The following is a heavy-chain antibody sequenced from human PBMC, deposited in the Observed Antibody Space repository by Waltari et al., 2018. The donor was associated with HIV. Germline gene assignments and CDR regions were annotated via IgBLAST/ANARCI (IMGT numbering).Heavy chain of an antibody. J-gene: IGHJ4*02. CDR1: GYSFATIW. D-gene: IGHD2-8*01. CDR3: TKGMYANQDYFDN. V-gene: IGHV5-51*03. CDR2: IYPGDSDT. Sequence: EVQLVQSGAALKKPGESVKTSRQGSGYSFATIWIGWVRQMPGKGLEWMGIIYPGDSDTRYSPSFQGQVTISADKSIRTAYLQWSSLKASETAMYYCTKGMYANQDYFDNWGQGTLVTVSS.